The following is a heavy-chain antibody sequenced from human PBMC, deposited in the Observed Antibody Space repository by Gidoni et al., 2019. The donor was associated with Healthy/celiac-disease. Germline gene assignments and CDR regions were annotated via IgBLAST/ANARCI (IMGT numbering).Heavy chain of an antibody. J-gene: IGHJ4*02. V-gene: IGHV4-34*01. CDR2: INHSGST. D-gene: IGHD3-22*01. CDR3: ARGADSSGYYYPRPFDY. CDR1: GGSFSGYY. Sequence: QVQLQQWGAGLLKPSETLSLTCAVYGGSFSGYYRRWIRQPPGKGLEWIGKINHSGSTNYNPTLKSRFTISVDTSKNQFSLKLSSVTAADTAVYYCARGADSSGYYYPRPFDYWGQGTLVTVSS.